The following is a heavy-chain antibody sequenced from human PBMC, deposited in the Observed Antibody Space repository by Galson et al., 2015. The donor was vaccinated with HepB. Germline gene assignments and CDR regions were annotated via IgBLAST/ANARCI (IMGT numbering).Heavy chain of an antibody. CDR3: ARGGRKRELLYYFDY. Sequence: SLRLSCAASGFTFSSYSMNWVRQAPGKGLEWVASISCSSSYIYYADSVKGRFTISRDNAKNSLYLQMNSLRAEDTAVYYCARGGRKRELLYYFDYWGQGTLVTVSS. V-gene: IGHV3-21*01. CDR1: GFTFSSYS. J-gene: IGHJ4*02. D-gene: IGHD1-26*01. CDR2: ISCSSSYI.